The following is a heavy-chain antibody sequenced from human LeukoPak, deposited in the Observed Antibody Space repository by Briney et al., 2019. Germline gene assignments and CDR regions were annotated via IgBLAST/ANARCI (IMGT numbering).Heavy chain of an antibody. V-gene: IGHV3-49*04. CDR1: GLTFGDYA. Sequence: PGRCLRLSCTASGLTFGDYAMSWVRQAPGKGLEWVGFIRSKVYGGKTEYAASVKGRFTISRDDTKSIAYLQMNSLKTEDTAVYYCTRLMATITGRKRYYYYGMDVWGQGTTVTVSS. D-gene: IGHD5-24*01. CDR3: TRLMATITGRKRYYYYGMDV. CDR2: IRSKVYGGKT. J-gene: IGHJ6*02.